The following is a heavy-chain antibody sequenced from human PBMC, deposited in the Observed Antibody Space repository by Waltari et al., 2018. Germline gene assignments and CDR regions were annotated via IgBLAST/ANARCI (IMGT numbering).Heavy chain of an antibody. CDR3: ARVRYSSGCCDP. Sequence: QVQLVQSGAEVKKPGASVKVSCKASGYTFTSYAMHWVRQAPGQRLEWMGWINAGNGNTKYSQKFQGRVTSTRDTSASTAYMELSSLRSEDTAVYYCARVRYSSGCCDPWGQGTLVTVSS. CDR1: GYTFTSYA. D-gene: IGHD6-19*01. V-gene: IGHV1-3*01. J-gene: IGHJ5*02. CDR2: INAGNGNT.